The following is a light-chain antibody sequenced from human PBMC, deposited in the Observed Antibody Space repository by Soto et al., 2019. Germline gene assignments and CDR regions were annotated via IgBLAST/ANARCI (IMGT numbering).Light chain of an antibody. V-gene: IGLV1-44*01. CDR1: TSNIGSKT. CDR2: GNT. CDR3: QSYDSSLSGWV. J-gene: IGLJ3*02. Sequence: QSVLTQPPSASGTPGQRVTISCSGSTSNIGSKTVSWYQQLPGSAPRVLIYGNTNRPSGVPDRFSGSKSGTSASLAITGLQAEDEADYYCQSYDSSLSGWVFGGGTKLTVL.